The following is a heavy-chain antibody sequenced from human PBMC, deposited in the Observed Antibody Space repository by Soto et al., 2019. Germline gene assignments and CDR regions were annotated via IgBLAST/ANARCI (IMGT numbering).Heavy chain of an antibody. Sequence: EVHLLESGGGLVXXGGSLRLSCAASGFTFSNYAMSWVRQAPGKGLEWVSSIVASGGTTYYADSVQGRFSISRDNSKNTLYLHMHSLGAEDTAIFFCAKAPVPDFTAYGSCVFELWGRGTLVTVSS. D-gene: IGHD4-17*01. CDR1: GFTFSNYA. CDR3: AKAPVPDFTAYGSCVFEL. J-gene: IGHJ1*01. V-gene: IGHV3-23*01. CDR2: IVASGGTT.